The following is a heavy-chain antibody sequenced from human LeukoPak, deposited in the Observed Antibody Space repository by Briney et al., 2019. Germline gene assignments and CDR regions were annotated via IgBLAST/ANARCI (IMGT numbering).Heavy chain of an antibody. V-gene: IGHV1-2*02. CDR2: INPNSGGT. J-gene: IGHJ6*02. CDR1: GYTFTGYY. Sequence: GASVKVSCKASGYTFTGYYMHWVRPAPGQGLEWMGWINPNSGGTKYAQKFQGRVTMTRETSISTAYMELSRLRSDDTAVYYCARDAHDFWSGYRGMDVWGQGTTVTVSS. D-gene: IGHD3-3*01. CDR3: ARDAHDFWSGYRGMDV.